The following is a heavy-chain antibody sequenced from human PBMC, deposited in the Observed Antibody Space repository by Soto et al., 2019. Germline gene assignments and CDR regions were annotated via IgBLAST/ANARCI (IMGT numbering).Heavy chain of an antibody. D-gene: IGHD3-22*01. Sequence: SETLSLTCTVSSAPVSSTTYTWGWIRQPPGKGLEWVASVYYGGRSYYNPTLNSRVTISVDTSKNQFSLKLSSVTAADTAVYYCARHPSRRYYDSSGYYYPLVYGMDVWGQGTTVT. J-gene: IGHJ6*02. CDR3: ARHPSRRYYDSSGYYYPLVYGMDV. CDR2: VYYGGRS. V-gene: IGHV4-39*01. CDR1: SAPVSSTTYT.